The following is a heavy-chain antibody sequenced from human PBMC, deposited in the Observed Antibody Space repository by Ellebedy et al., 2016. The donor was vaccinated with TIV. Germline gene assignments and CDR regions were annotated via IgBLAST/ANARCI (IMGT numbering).Heavy chain of an antibody. D-gene: IGHD6-13*01. CDR1: GGSISSSSYY. V-gene: IGHV4-39*01. Sequence: MPSETLSLTCTVSGGSISSSSYYWGWTRQPPGKGLDWIGSIHYSGSTYYNPSLKSRVTISVDTSKNQFSLKLSFVTAADTAVYYCARHAMVGLIAAASLDHFDYWGQGTLVTVSS. CDR3: ARHAMVGLIAAASLDHFDY. J-gene: IGHJ4*02. CDR2: IHYSGST.